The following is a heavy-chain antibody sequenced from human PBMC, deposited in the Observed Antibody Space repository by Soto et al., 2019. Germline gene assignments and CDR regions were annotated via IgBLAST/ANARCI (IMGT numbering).Heavy chain of an antibody. CDR3: ARRRWHGASYFYPFEM. Sequence: QVQLVESGGGVVQPGRSLRLSCSASGFTFSDYPMHWLRQAPGKGLEWVASISFDSSTEFSADSATGRFAISRDNSKDSLDLLMNRLTPEDAVVYFCARRRWHGASYFYPFEMRGQGRMVTVST. CDR2: ISFDSSTE. CDR1: GFTFSDYP. V-gene: IGHV3-30*09. D-gene: IGHD1-26*01. J-gene: IGHJ3*02.